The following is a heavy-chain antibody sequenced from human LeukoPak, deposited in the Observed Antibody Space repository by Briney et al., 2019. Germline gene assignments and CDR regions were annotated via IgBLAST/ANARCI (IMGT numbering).Heavy chain of an antibody. CDR2: ISGSGGNT. V-gene: IGHV3-23*01. D-gene: IGHD3-3*01. CDR3: ASPLLELLLYDY. Sequence: LEXVSAISGSGGNTFYADSLKGRFTISRDNSKNTLYLQMNSLRAEDTAVYYCASPLLELLLYDYWGQGTLVTVSS. J-gene: IGHJ4*02.